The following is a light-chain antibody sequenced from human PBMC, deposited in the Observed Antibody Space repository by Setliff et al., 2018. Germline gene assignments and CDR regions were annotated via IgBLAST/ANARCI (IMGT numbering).Light chain of an antibody. J-gene: IGLJ1*01. Sequence: QSALTQPASVSGSPGQSITISCSGTSSDVGAYDLVSWYKQHPGKAPKLIISDVSNRPSGVSNRFSGSKSGNTASLTISGLQAEDEADYYCSAYTSSSTYVFGTGTKVT. CDR1: SSDVGAYDL. V-gene: IGLV2-14*03. CDR2: DVS. CDR3: SAYTSSSTYV.